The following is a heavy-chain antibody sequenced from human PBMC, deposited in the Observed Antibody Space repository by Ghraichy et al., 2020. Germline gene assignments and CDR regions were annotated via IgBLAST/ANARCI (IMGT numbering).Heavy chain of an antibody. D-gene: IGHD6-13*01. Sequence: ESLNISCAVFGGSFSDYFWSWIRQPPGKGLEWIGEINHSGSTKYNPSLKSRVTISVDTSKNQFSLTLNSVIAADTAVYYCARYSSNSYDDAFDSWGRGTLVTVSS. V-gene: IGHV4-34*01. CDR1: GGSFSDYF. CDR2: INHSGST. J-gene: IGHJ3*01. CDR3: ARYSSNSYDDAFDS.